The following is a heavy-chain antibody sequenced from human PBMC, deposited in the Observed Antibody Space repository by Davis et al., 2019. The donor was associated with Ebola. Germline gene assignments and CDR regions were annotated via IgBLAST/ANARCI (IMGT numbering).Heavy chain of an antibody. V-gene: IGHV3-7*03. CDR3: AKVLELHFDY. J-gene: IGHJ4*02. CDR2: IQQDGSEK. Sequence: GGPLRPSCPASGSSFTSHWMSWARQAPGKGLEWVANIQQDGSEKYYVDSVKGRFTISRDNSKNTLYLQMNSLRAEDTAVYYCAKVLELHFDYWGQGTLVTVSS. CDR1: GSSFTSHW. D-gene: IGHD1-7*01.